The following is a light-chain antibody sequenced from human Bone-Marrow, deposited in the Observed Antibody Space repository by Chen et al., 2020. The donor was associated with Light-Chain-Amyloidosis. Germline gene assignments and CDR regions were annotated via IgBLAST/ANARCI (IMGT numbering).Light chain of an antibody. V-gene: IGKV3-20*01. CDR3: QQYGTTPLT. CDR2: GSS. J-gene: IGKJ4*01. CDR1: QTISSNY. Sequence: EIVLTQSPRTLSLSPGKGANLSCRASQTISSNYLTWYQQKFGQAPRLLIYGSSSRATGIPDRFTGSGSGTDFTLTINRLEPEDFAMYYCQQYGTTPLTFGGGTKVEIK.